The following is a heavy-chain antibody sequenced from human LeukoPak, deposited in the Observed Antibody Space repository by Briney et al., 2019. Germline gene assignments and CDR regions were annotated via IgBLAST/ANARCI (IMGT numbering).Heavy chain of an antibody. D-gene: IGHD2-21*02. CDR1: GFTFSSYW. Sequence: GGSLRLSCAASGFTFSSYWMSWVRQAPGKGLEWVANIKQDGSEKYYVDSVKGRFTISRDNAKNSLYLQMNSLRAEDTAVYYCAGDIVVVTAIGDYMDVWGKGTTVTVSS. J-gene: IGHJ6*03. CDR3: AGDIVVVTAIGDYMDV. V-gene: IGHV3-7*01. CDR2: IKQDGSEK.